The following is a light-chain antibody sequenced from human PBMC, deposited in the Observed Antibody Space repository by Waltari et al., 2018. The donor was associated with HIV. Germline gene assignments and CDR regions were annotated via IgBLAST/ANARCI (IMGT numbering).Light chain of an antibody. CDR2: GNS. CDR3: QSYDSSLSGSV. CDR1: SSNIGAGYD. Sequence: QSVLTQPPSVSGAPGQRVTISCTGSSSNIGAGYDVHWYQQLPGTAPKLLIYGNSKRPSGVPDRLSGSKSVTSASLAIIGLQAEDEADYYCQSYDSSLSGSVFGGGTKLTGL. V-gene: IGLV1-40*01. J-gene: IGLJ2*01.